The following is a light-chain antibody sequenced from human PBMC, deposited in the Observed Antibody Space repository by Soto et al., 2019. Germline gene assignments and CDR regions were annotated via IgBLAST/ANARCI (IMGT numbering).Light chain of an antibody. CDR2: EVS. CDR3: QSYDSSLLYV. Sequence: QSVLTQPASVSGSPGQSITVSCTGTSSDLGGYNYVSWYQHHPGKAPKLMIYEVSNRPSGVSNRFSGSKSGNTASLTITGLQAEDEADYYCQSYDSSLLYVFGTGTKVTVL. CDR1: SSDLGGYNY. J-gene: IGLJ1*01. V-gene: IGLV2-14*01.